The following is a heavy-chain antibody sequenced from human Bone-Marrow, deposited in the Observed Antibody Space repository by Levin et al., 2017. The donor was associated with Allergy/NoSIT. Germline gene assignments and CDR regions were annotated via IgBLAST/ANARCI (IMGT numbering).Heavy chain of an antibody. CDR2: ISYDGSNK. D-gene: IGHD5-12*01. V-gene: IGHV3-30-3*01. CDR1: GFTFSSYA. Sequence: LSLTCAASGFTFSSYAMHWVRQAPGKGLEWVAVISYDGSNKYYADSVKGRFTISRDNSKNTLYLQMNSLRAEDTAVYYCASPRGYERPVDYWGQGTLVTVSS. J-gene: IGHJ4*02. CDR3: ASPRGYERPVDY.